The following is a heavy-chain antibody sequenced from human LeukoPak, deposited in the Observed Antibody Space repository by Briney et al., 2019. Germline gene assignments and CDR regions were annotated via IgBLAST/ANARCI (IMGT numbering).Heavy chain of an antibody. CDR2: IYTSGST. J-gene: IGHJ6*03. CDR3: AREGSGSYLGYYYYMDV. D-gene: IGHD3-10*01. CDR1: GGSISSYY. Sequence: PETLSLTCTLSGGSISSYYWSWIRQPPGKGLEWIGHIYTSGSTNYNPSLKSRVTISADKSKKQFSLKLSSVTAADTAVYYCAREGSGSYLGYYYYMDVWGKGTTVTVSS. V-gene: IGHV4-4*07.